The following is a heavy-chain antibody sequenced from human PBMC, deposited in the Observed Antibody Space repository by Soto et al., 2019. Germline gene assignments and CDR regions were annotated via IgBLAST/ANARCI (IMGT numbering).Heavy chain of an antibody. CDR1: GGSIDRRNYY. CDR2: TYYNGNA. V-gene: IGHV4-39*01. J-gene: IGHJ4*02. CDR3: ARQFVAVVIKGLGY. Sequence: PSETPSLTFTVSGGSIDRRNYYWDWSRQPPGKGLEWIGTTYYNGNAYYNPSLKSRVTMSVDTSKNQFSLKLISVTAADTAVYYGARQFVAVVIKGLGYWGQGTLVSVS. D-gene: IGHD3-16*01.